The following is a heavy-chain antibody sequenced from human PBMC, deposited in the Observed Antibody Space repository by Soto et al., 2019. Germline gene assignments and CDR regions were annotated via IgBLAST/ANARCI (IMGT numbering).Heavy chain of an antibody. V-gene: IGHV1-18*01. CDR3: ARGELRSGYQDDAFDI. CDR1: GYTFTSYG. D-gene: IGHD3-3*01. CDR2: ISAYNGNI. Sequence: ASVKVSCKASGYTFTSYGISWVRQAPGQGLEWMGWISAYNGNINYAQKLQGRVTMTTDTSTSTAYMELRSLRSDDTAVYYCARGELRSGYQDDAFDIWGQGTMVTVSS. J-gene: IGHJ3*02.